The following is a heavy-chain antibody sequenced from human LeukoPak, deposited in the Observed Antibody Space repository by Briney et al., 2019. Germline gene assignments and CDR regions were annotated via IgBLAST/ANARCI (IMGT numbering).Heavy chain of an antibody. CDR3: ARDFGSGSFPDY. J-gene: IGHJ4*02. CDR2: ISSSSYI. CDR1: GFTFSSYS. D-gene: IGHD3-10*01. Sequence: PGGSLRLSCAASGFTFSSYSMNWVRQAPGKGLEWVSSISSSSYIYYADSVKGRFTISRDNAKNSLYLQMNSLRAEDTAVYYCARDFGSGSFPDYWGQGTLVTVSS. V-gene: IGHV3-21*01.